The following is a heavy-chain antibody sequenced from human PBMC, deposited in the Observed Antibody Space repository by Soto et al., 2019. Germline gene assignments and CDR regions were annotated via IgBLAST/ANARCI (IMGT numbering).Heavy chain of an antibody. D-gene: IGHD3-3*01. J-gene: IGHJ5*02. CDR2: IPYDGSNK. CDR3: ARDPINTYYDFWSGYYPLGWFDP. Sequence: PGGSLRLSCAASGFTFSSYAMHWVRQAPGKGLEWVAVIPYDGSNKYYADSVKGRFTISRDNSKNTLYLQMNSLRAEDTAVYYCARDPINTYYDFWSGYYPLGWFDPWGQGTLVTVSS. CDR1: GFTFSSYA. V-gene: IGHV3-30-3*01.